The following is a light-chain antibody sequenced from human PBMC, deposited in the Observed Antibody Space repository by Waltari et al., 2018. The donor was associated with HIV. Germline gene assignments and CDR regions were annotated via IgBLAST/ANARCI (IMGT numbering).Light chain of an antibody. CDR1: SSNLASNP. J-gene: IGLJ1*01. V-gene: IGLV1-44*01. CDR2: SNN. Sequence: QSVLTQPPSASGTPGQRVTVSCSGRSSNLASNPVNWYQHLPKTAPKLLIYSNNQRPSGVPDRFSGSKSGTSASLAISGLQSEDEADYYCAAWDDSLNAYVFGTGTKVTVL. CDR3: AAWDDSLNAYV.